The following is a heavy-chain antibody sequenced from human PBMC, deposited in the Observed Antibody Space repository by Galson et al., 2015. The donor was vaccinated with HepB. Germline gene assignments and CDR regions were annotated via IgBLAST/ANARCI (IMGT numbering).Heavy chain of an antibody. CDR2: ISSSSSYT. CDR1: GFTFSDYF. Sequence: SLRLSCAASGFTFSDYFMSWVRQAPGKGLEWVSYISSSSSYTNYADSVKGRFTISRDNAKNSLYLQMNSLRAEDTAVYYCARAGMDSSSWYGSADYWGQGTLVTVSS. CDR3: ARAGMDSSSWYGSADY. V-gene: IGHV3-11*05. D-gene: IGHD6-13*01. J-gene: IGHJ4*02.